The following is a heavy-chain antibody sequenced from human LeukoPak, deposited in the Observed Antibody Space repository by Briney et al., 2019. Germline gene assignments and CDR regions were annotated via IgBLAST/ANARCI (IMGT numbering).Heavy chain of an antibody. CDR3: ARDFRAGPPTYYFDY. D-gene: IGHD6-13*01. Sequence: GGSLRLSCAASGFTFSSNWMHWVRQAPGKGLVWVSRINSDGSSTTYADSVKGRFTISRDNAKNTLYLQMNSLGTEDAAVHYCARDFRAGPPTYYFDYWGQGTLVTVSS. CDR1: GFTFSSNW. V-gene: IGHV3-74*01. CDR2: INSDGSST. J-gene: IGHJ4*02.